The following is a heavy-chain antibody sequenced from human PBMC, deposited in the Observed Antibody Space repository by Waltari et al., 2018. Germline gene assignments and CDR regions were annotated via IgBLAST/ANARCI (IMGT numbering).Heavy chain of an antibody. Sequence: QVQLVESGGGVVQPGRSLRLSCAASGFTFSSYAMHWVRQAPGKGLGWVAVISYDGSNKYYADSVKGRFTISRDNSKNTLYLQMNSLRAEDTAVYYCAREVLGIFGESNWFDPWGQGTLVTVSS. CDR2: ISYDGSNK. V-gene: IGHV3-30*01. D-gene: IGHD2-15*01. CDR3: AREVLGIFGESNWFDP. CDR1: GFTFSSYA. J-gene: IGHJ5*02.